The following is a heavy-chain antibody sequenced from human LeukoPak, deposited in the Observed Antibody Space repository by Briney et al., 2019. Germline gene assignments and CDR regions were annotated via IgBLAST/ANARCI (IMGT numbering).Heavy chain of an antibody. J-gene: IGHJ4*02. CDR3: ARLNSYGNRIDY. Sequence: SETLSLTCNVSGGSISRSSHYWGWIHQPPGTGLEWIGSIYYSGSTYYNPSLKSRVALSVDTSKNQFSLKLSSVTAADTAVYYCARLNSYGNRIDYWGQGTLVTVSS. CDR1: GGSISRSSHY. D-gene: IGHD5-24*01. V-gene: IGHV4-39*01. CDR2: IYYSGST.